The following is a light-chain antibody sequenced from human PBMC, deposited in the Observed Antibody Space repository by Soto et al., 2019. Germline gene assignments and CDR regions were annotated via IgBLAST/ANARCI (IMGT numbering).Light chain of an antibody. CDR3: SSYTSSSTV. CDR1: SCDVGAGYY. Sequence: QSVLTQPPSVSGAPGQRVTISCTGSSCDVGAGYYVHWYQQLPGKAPKLMIYDVSNRPSGVSNRFSGSKSGNTASLTISGLQAEDEADYYCSSYTSSSTVFGTGTKVTVL. V-gene: IGLV2-14*01. CDR2: DVS. J-gene: IGLJ1*01.